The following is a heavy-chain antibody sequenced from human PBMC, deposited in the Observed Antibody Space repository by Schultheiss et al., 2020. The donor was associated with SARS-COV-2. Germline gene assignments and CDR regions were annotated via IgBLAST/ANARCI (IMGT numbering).Heavy chain of an antibody. V-gene: IGHV3-23*01. CDR2: ISGSGGST. CDR3: AKEGRSNYFVFWFDP. D-gene: IGHD2/OR15-2a*01. J-gene: IGHJ5*02. Sequence: GGSLRLSCAASGFPFSSYAMSWVRQDPGKGLEWVSVISGSGGSTYYADSVTGRFTISRDNTKNTLYLQMNSLRAEDTAVYYCAKEGRSNYFVFWFDPWGQGSLVKVS. CDR1: GFPFSSYA.